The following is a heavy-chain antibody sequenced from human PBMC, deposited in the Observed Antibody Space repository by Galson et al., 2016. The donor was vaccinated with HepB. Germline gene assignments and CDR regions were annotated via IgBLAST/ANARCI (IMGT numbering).Heavy chain of an antibody. J-gene: IGHJ3*01. CDR1: GFTFTTSA. CDR3: ATELPCSGRSCNDGCDL. V-gene: IGHV1-58*01. Sequence: SVKVSCKASGFTFTTSAAQWVRQARGQRLEWIGWIVVGSGNTKYAQKFQERVTISSDMSSNTAYMELTSLRIEDTAMYYCATELPCSGRSCNDGCDLWGQGTTGTVSS. CDR2: IVVGSGNT. D-gene: IGHD2-15*01.